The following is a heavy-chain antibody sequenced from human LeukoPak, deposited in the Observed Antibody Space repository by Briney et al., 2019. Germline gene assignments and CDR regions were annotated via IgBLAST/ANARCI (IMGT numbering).Heavy chain of an antibody. CDR1: GASIISNY. J-gene: IGHJ3*02. D-gene: IGHD3-10*01. V-gene: IGHV4-59*08. CDR3: ARKGSGSYLAYDI. CDR2: MFHTGTT. Sequence: SETLSLTCTVSGASIISNYWSWIRQPPGRGLEWIGYMFHTGTTHYSPSLKSRVTMSVDTSKNQFSLKVNSVTDADTAVYYCARKGSGSYLAYDIWGQGTMVTVSS.